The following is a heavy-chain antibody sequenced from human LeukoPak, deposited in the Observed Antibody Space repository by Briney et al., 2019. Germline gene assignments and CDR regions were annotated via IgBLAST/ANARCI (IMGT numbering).Heavy chain of an antibody. CDR3: ARAGEGWYNDY. D-gene: IGHD6-19*01. J-gene: IGHJ4*02. V-gene: IGHV3-11*05. CDR1: GFTFSDYY. Sequence: GGSLRLSCAASGFTFSDYYMSWIRQAPGKGLEWVSYISSSSSYTNYADSVKGRFTISRNNAKNSLYLQMNSLRAEDTAVYYCARAGEGWYNDYWGQGTLVTVSS. CDR2: ISSSSSYT.